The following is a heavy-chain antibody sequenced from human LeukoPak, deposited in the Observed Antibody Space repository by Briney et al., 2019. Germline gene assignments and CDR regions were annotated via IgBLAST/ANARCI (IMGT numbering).Heavy chain of an antibody. V-gene: IGHV4-4*07. D-gene: IGHD3-10*01. CDR3: ARSSITMVRGPRPTLFDY. CDR2: IYTSGST. CDR1: GGSISSYY. Sequence: PSETLSLTCTVSGGSISSYYWSWIRQPAGKGLEWIGRIYTSGSTNYNPSLKSRVTMSVDTSKNQFSLKLSSVTAADTGVSYCARSSITMVRGPRPTLFDYGGPATLVTVSS. J-gene: IGHJ4*02.